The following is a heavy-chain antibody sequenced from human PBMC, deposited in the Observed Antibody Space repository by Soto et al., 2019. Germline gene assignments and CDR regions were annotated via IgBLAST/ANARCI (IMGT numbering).Heavy chain of an antibody. Sequence: EVQLVQSGGGLVQPGGSLRLSCAASGFTFTTFSSYWMHWVRQTPGQGLVWVSRINGDGSRATYADSVKGRFTISRDNAQNTLYLQMDSVRAEDTAMYYCATSGVDSRFYFDCWGQGTPVTVSS. CDR3: ATSGVDSRFYFDC. CDR2: INGDGSRA. V-gene: IGHV3-74*01. J-gene: IGHJ4*02. CDR1: GFTFTTFSSYW. D-gene: IGHD3-10*01.